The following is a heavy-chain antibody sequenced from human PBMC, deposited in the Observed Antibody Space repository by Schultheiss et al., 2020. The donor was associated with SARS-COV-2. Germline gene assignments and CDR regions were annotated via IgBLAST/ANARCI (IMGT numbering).Heavy chain of an antibody. Sequence: ASVKVSCKASGYTFIGYGISWVRQAPGQGLEWMGGFDPEDGETIYAQKFQGRVTMTEDTSTSTAYMELRSLRSDDTAVYYCARDTWNYDFWSDRMGEDFDYWGQGTLVTVSS. D-gene: IGHD3-3*01. V-gene: IGHV1-18*04. CDR1: GYTFIGYG. CDR2: FDPEDGET. J-gene: IGHJ4*02. CDR3: ARDTWNYDFWSDRMGEDFDY.